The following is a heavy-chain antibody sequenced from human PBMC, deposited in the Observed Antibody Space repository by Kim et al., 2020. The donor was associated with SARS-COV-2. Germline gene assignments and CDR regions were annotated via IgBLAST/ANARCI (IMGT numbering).Heavy chain of an antibody. Sequence: YAQTFQGRVTMTRDTSTSTVYMGLGSLRSEDTAVYYCARDFSSAWWMFDYWGQGTLVTVSS. CDR3: ARDFSSAWWMFDY. D-gene: IGHD6-19*01. V-gene: IGHV1-46*01. J-gene: IGHJ4*02.